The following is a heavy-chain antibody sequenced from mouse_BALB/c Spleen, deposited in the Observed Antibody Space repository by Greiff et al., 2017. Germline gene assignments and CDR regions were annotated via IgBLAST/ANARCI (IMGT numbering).Heavy chain of an antibody. D-gene: IGHD2-1*01. J-gene: IGHJ3*01. Sequence: EVMLVESGGGLVKPGGSLKLSCAASGFTFSSYAMSWVRQTPEKRLEWVASISSGGSTYYPDSVKGRFTISSDNARTILYLQMSILRSEDTAMYYCARGRDGNYFFAYWGQGTLVTVSA. CDR1: GFTFSSYA. CDR2: ISSGGST. V-gene: IGHV5-6-5*01. CDR3: ARGRDGNYFFAY.